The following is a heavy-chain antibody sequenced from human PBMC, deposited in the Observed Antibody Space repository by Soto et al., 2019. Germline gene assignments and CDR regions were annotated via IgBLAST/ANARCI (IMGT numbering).Heavy chain of an antibody. D-gene: IGHD3-3*01. Sequence: GGSLRLSCAASGFTFSSYSMNWVRQAPGKGLEWVSYISSSSSTIYYADSVKGRFTISRDNAKNSLYLQMNSLRAEDTAVYYCARDASYDFWSGYPGGNDAFDIWGQGTMVTVSS. CDR1: GFTFSSYS. CDR3: ARDASYDFWSGYPGGNDAFDI. CDR2: ISSSSSTI. J-gene: IGHJ3*02. V-gene: IGHV3-48*01.